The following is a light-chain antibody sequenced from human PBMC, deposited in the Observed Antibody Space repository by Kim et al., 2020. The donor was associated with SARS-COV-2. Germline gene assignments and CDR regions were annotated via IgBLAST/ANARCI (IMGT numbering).Light chain of an antibody. CDR1: QGISNY. V-gene: IGKV1-27*01. CDR2: AAS. CDR3: QKYNSAPQVT. Sequence: SVGDRVTITCRASQGISNYLAWYQQKPGKVPKLLIYAASTLQSGVPSRFSGSGSGTEFTLTISSLQPEDVATYYCQKYNSAPQVTFRPGTKVDIK. J-gene: IGKJ3*01.